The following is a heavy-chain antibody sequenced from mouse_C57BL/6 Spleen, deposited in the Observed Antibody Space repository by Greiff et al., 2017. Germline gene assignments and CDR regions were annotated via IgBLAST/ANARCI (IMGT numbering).Heavy chain of an antibody. D-gene: IGHD2-3*01. Sequence: DVQLVESGGGLVQPGGSLSLSCAASGFTFTDYYMSWVRQPPGKALEWLGFIRNKANGYTTEYSASVKGRFTISRDNSQSILYLQMNALRAEDSATYYCARSDGYSYYFDYWGQGTTLTVSS. CDR2: IRNKANGYTT. CDR3: ARSDGYSYYFDY. V-gene: IGHV7-3*01. J-gene: IGHJ2*01. CDR1: GFTFTDYY.